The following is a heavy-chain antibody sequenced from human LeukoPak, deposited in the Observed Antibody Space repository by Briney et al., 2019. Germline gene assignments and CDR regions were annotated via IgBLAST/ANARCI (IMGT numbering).Heavy chain of an antibody. Sequence: PSETLSLTCAVSDDSFSIHYATWIRQPPGEGLEWTGRIFYIGTTNINPTLKSPVPLSQDTSQKQFSLRLRSVTAADTAVYYCARDLVTVTKGFDIWSQGTMVSVYS. CDR3: ARDLVTVTKGFDI. V-gene: IGHV4-59*11. CDR1: DDSFSIHY. J-gene: IGHJ3*02. CDR2: IFYIGTT. D-gene: IGHD4-17*01.